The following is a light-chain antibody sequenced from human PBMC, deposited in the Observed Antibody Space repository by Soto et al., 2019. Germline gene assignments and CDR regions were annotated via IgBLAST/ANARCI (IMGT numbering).Light chain of an antibody. V-gene: IGKV3-20*01. CDR3: EQYGSSPRT. Sequence: EIVLTQSPGTLSLSPGERATLYCRASESVAGHLAWYQQKPGQAPRLLIYGVSSRATGIPDRFSGSGSGTDFTLTISRLEPGDFAVYYCEQYGSSPRTFGQGTKVDIK. CDR2: GVS. CDR1: ESVAGH. J-gene: IGKJ1*01.